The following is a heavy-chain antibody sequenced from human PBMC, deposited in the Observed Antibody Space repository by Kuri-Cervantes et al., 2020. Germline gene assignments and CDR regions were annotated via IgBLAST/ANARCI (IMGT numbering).Heavy chain of an antibody. D-gene: IGHD6-19*01. J-gene: IGHJ4*02. CDR3: TLGTSGWHAH. V-gene: IGHV3-23*01. Sequence: GESLKISCAASGFTFSSYAMSWVRQAPGKGLEWVSFINADGSTYYADSVKGRFTTSRDSSKNTLHLQVNSLRVEDTAMYYCTLGTSGWHAHWGQGTLVTVSS. CDR2: INADGST. CDR1: GFTFSSYA.